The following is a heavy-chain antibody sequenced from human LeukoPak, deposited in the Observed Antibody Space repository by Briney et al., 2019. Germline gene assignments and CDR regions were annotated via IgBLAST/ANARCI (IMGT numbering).Heavy chain of an antibody. J-gene: IGHJ4*02. V-gene: IGHV7-4-1*02. Sequence: ASVKVSCKASGYTFTSYAMNWVRQAPGQGLEWMGWINTNTGNPTYAQGFTGRFVFSLDTSVSTAYLQISSLKAEDTAVYYCARDGTGIAAAGNDYWGQGTLVTVSS. CDR3: ARDGTGIAAAGNDY. CDR1: GYTFTSYA. D-gene: IGHD6-13*01. CDR2: INTNTGNP.